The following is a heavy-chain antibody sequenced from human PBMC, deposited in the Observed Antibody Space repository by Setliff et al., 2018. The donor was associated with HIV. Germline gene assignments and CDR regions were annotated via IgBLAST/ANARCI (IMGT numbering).Heavy chain of an antibody. CDR1: GGSFSSYA. CDR2: INPSGGST. J-gene: IGHJ5*02. V-gene: IGHV1-69*13. Sequence: SVKVSCKASGGSFSSYAISWVRQAPGQGLEWMGGINPSGGSTSYAQKFQGRVTITADESTSTAYMELSSLRFEDTAVYYCARAKATRQARPTNCFDPWGQGTLVTVSS. D-gene: IGHD1-1*01. CDR3: ARAKATRQARPTNCFDP.